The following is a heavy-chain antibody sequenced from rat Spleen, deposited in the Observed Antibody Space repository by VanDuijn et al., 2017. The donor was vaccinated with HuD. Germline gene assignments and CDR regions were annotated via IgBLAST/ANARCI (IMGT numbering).Heavy chain of an antibody. V-gene: IGHV5-25*01. J-gene: IGHJ1*01. D-gene: IGHD5-1*01. CDR3: VRLLGAPDWYFDF. CDR2: ISTGGGNT. CDR1: GFTYSNYV. Sequence: EVQLVESGGGLVQPGRSLKLSCAASGFTYSNYVMAWVRQAPTKGLEWVASISTGGGNTYYRGSVKGRFTISRENARSTLYLQMDSLRSEDTATYYCVRLLGAPDWYFDFWGPGTMVTVSS.